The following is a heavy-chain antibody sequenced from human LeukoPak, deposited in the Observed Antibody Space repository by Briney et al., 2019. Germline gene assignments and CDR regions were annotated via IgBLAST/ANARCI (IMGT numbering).Heavy chain of an antibody. CDR2: ISWNSGSI. V-gene: IGHV3-9*01. D-gene: IGHD4-17*01. Sequence: PGGSLRLSCTASGFTFSSYAMYWVRQAPGKGLEWVSGISWNSGSIGYADSVKGRFTISRDNAKNSLYLQMNSLRAEDTALYYCAKGSYGSRTQNWFDPWGQGTLVTVSS. CDR1: GFTFSSYA. CDR3: AKGSYGSRTQNWFDP. J-gene: IGHJ5*02.